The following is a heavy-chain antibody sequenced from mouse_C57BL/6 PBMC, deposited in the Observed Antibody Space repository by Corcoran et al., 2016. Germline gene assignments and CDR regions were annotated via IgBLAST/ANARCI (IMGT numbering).Heavy chain of an antibody. CDR3: ARLCYGSLYYFVY. CDR2: INPNNGGT. Sequence: EVQLQPSGPEPVKPGASVKISCKAAGYTFTDYYLNWVKQSHGKSLEWIGDINPNNGGTSYNQKFKGKATLTVDKSSSTAYMELRSLTSEDAAGYYCARLCYGSLYYFVYWGQGTTLTVS. V-gene: IGHV1-26*01. CDR1: GYTFTDYY. J-gene: IGHJ2*01. D-gene: IGHD1-1*01.